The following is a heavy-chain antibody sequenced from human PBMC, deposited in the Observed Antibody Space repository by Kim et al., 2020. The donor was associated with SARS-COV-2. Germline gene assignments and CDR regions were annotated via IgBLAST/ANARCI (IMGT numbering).Heavy chain of an antibody. J-gene: IGHJ1*01. Sequence: ASVNVSCKASGYTFTSYAMHWVRQAPGQRLEWMGWINAGNGNTKYSQKFQGRVTITRDTSASTAYMELSSLRSEDTAVYYCARVGTYYDFWSGYYQNSYFPRWGQGTLVTVSS. CDR2: INAGNGNT. V-gene: IGHV1-3*01. D-gene: IGHD3-3*01. CDR3: ARVGTYYDFWSGYYQNSYFPR. CDR1: GYTFTSYA.